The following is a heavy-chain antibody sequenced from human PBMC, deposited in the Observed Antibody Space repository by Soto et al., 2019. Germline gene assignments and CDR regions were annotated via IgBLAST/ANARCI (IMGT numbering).Heavy chain of an antibody. J-gene: IGHJ2*01. D-gene: IGHD4-4*01. CDR3: ARPLWRDDYNWGYFDL. Sequence: GGSLRLSCAASGFTFSSYAMHWVRQAPGKGLEWVAVISYDGSNKYYADSVKGRFTISRDNSKNTLYLQMNSLRAEDTAVYYCARPLWRDDYNWGYFDLWGRGTLVTVSS. CDR2: ISYDGSNK. CDR1: GFTFSSYA. V-gene: IGHV3-30-3*01.